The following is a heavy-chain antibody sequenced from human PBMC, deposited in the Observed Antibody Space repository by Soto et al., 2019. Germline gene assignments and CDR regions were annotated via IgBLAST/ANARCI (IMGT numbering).Heavy chain of an antibody. CDR2: INHSGGT. D-gene: IGHD6-13*01. J-gene: IGHJ4*02. V-gene: IGHV4-34*01. CDR3: ARSYSSSWCPLEY. Sequence: QVQLQQWGAGLLKPSETLSLTCAVYGGSFSGYYWSWIRQPPGKGLEWIGEINHSGGTNYNPSLKSRVTISVDTSKNQFSLKLTSVTAADTAVYYCARSYSSSWCPLEYWGQGTLVTVSS. CDR1: GGSFSGYY.